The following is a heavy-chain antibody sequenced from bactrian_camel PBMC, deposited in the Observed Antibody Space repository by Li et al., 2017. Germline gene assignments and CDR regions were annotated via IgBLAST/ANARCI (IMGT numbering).Heavy chain of an antibody. D-gene: IGHD1*01. V-gene: IGHV3S53*01. Sequence: QLVESGGGSVEIGGSLTLSCTASGYTHVYTRWTLAWFRQAPGREREGIASVTSEGRTNYADSVQGRFSISQDNAKKTVYLQMNSLNPDDTAMYYCASDRARACLRGSISNTEFGYWGQGTQVTVS. CDR3: ASDRARACLRGSISNTEFGY. CDR2: VTSEGRT. J-gene: IGHJ6*01. CDR1: GYTHVYTRWT.